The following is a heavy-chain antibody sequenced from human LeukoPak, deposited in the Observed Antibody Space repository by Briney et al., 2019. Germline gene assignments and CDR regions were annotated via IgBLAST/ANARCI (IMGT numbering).Heavy chain of an antibody. CDR2: ISRSGSPI. V-gene: IGHV3-48*03. D-gene: IGHD3-10*01. CDR1: GFTFSSYE. J-gene: IGHJ5*02. Sequence: TGGSLRLSCAASGFTFSSYEMNWVRQAPGKGLEWVSYISRSGSPIYYADSVKGRFTISRDNAKNSLYLQMNSPRAEDTAVYYCARVSMIRGVTSWFDPWGQGTLVTVSS. CDR3: ARVSMIRGVTSWFDP.